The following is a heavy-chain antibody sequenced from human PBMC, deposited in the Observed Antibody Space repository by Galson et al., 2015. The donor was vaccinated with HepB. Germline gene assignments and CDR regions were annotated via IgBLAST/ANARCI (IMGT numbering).Heavy chain of an antibody. CDR2: ISGSGGST. CDR1: GFTFSRFA. V-gene: IGHV3-23*01. D-gene: IGHD6-19*01. Sequence: SLRLSCAVSGFTFSRFAMNWVRQAPGKGLEWVSVISGSGGSTYYADSVKGRFTIYRDNSKHTLYLQMSSLRAEDTAVYYCAKVDGQWLAQMDYWGQGTLVTVSS. CDR3: AKVDGQWLAQMDY. J-gene: IGHJ4*02.